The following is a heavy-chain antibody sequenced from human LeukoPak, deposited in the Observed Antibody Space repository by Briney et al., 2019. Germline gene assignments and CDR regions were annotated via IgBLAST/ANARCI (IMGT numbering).Heavy chain of an antibody. V-gene: IGHV4-34*01. J-gene: IGHJ4*02. CDR2: INHSGST. D-gene: IGHD2-2*01. CDR1: GGSFSGYY. CDR3: ARGCTRYCSSTSCPNYFDY. Sequence: PSETLSLTCAVYGGSFSGYYWSWIRQPPGKGLEWIGEINHSGSTNYNPSLKSRVTISVDTSKNQFSLKLSSVTAADTAVYYCARGCTRYCSSTSCPNYFDYWGQGTLVTVCS.